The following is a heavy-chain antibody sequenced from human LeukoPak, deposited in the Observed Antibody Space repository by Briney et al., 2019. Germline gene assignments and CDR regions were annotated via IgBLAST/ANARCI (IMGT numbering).Heavy chain of an antibody. CDR3: ARGGGSGSYADY. D-gene: IGHD1-26*01. J-gene: IGHJ4*02. CDR1: GGSFSGYY. V-gene: IGHV4-59*01. Sequence: SETLSLTCAVYGGSFSGYYWSWIRQPPGKGLEWIGYIYYSGSTNYNPSLKSRVTISVDTSKNQFSLKLSSVTAADTAVYYCARGGGSGSYADYWGQGTLVTVSS. CDR2: IYYSGST.